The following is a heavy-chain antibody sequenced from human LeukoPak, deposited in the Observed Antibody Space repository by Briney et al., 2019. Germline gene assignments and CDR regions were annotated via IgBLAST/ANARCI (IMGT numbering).Heavy chain of an antibody. CDR2: IYPGDSDT. CDR1: GYSFTSYW. Sequence: GESLKISCKGSGYSFTSYWIGWVRQMPGKGLEWMGIIYPGDSDTSYSPSFQGQVTISAVNSISTVYLQWGSLKASDTAIYYCARRAHYYDSSGSYFDYWGHGTLVTVSS. V-gene: IGHV5-51*01. CDR3: ARRAHYYDSSGSYFDY. J-gene: IGHJ4*01. D-gene: IGHD3-22*01.